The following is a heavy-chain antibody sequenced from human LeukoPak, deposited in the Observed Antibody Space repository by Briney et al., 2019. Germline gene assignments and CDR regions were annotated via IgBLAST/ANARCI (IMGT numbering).Heavy chain of an antibody. D-gene: IGHD3-10*01. Sequence: SETLSLTCAVYGGSFSGYYWSWIRQPPGKGLEWIGYIYYSGSTNYNPSLKSRVTISVDTSKKQFSLRLISVTAADTAVYYCARHWLHSGAPDRFDYWGQGTLVTVSS. J-gene: IGHJ4*02. CDR3: ARHWLHSGAPDRFDY. CDR1: GGSFSGYY. V-gene: IGHV4-59*08. CDR2: IYYSGST.